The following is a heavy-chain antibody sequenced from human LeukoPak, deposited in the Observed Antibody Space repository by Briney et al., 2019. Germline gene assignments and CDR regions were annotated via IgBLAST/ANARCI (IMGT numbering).Heavy chain of an antibody. J-gene: IGHJ4*02. V-gene: IGHV3-30*02. CDR2: IWYDGSNK. Sequence: GGSLRLSCATSGFTFRSHAMHWVRQSPGKGLEWVAQIWYDGSNKYYADSVKGRFSVSRDNSKNTLDLQMNSLRAEDTAVYYCAKGLGRASGPPEYSNLYQDYWGQGTLVTVSS. D-gene: IGHD6-6*01. CDR1: GFTFRSHA. CDR3: AKGLGRASGPPEYSNLYQDY.